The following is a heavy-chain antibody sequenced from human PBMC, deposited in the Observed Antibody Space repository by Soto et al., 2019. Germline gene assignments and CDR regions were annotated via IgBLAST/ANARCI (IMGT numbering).Heavy chain of an antibody. CDR1: GGSISSGGYY. Sequence: SDTLCLTCTVSGGSISSGGYYWRWIRQHPGKGLEWIGYIYYSGSTYYNSSLKSRVIITVDTSKNQFSLKLSSVTAADTAVYYCARDPTGYYSDYWGQGILVTVS. CDR3: ARDPTGYYSDY. D-gene: IGHD3-9*01. J-gene: IGHJ4*02. CDR2: IYYSGST. V-gene: IGHV4-31*02.